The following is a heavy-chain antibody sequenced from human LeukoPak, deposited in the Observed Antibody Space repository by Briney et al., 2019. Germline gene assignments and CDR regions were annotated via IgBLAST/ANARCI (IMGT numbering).Heavy chain of an antibody. D-gene: IGHD1-1*01. Sequence: HPSETLSLTCTVSGGSISSGSYYWSWIRQPAGKGLEWIGRIYSSGSTNYNPSLKSRVTISVDTSKNQFSLKLSSVTAADTAVYYCARTSLATGTGAFDIWGQGTMVTVSS. CDR2: IYSSGST. CDR1: GGSISSGSYY. CDR3: ARTSLATGTGAFDI. J-gene: IGHJ3*02. V-gene: IGHV4-61*02.